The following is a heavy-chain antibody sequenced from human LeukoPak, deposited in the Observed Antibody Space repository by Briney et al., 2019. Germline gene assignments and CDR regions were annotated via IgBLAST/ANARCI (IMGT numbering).Heavy chain of an antibody. CDR1: GFTFTDYY. J-gene: IGHJ4*02. V-gene: IGHV1-2*02. D-gene: IGHD6-25*01. Sequence: ASVKISCKAYGFTFTDYYFYWVRQAPGQGLESMGWINGNSGDTDYVQRFKGRVTMTRDTSISTVYMELEKVTSDDTAVYYCARDGAANTPEFDYWGQGSPVTVSS. CDR3: ARDGAANTPEFDY. CDR2: INGNSGDT.